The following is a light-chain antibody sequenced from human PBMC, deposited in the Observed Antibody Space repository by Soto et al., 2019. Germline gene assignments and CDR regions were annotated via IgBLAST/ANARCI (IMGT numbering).Light chain of an antibody. Sequence: EIVLTQSPATLSLSPGERATLSWRASQSVSSYLAWYQQKPGQAPRLLMYDASNRATGIPARFSASGSGTDFTLTISSLEPEDFAVYYCQQRSNWPYTFGQGTKLEIK. J-gene: IGKJ2*01. CDR3: QQRSNWPYT. V-gene: IGKV3-11*01. CDR1: QSVSSY. CDR2: DAS.